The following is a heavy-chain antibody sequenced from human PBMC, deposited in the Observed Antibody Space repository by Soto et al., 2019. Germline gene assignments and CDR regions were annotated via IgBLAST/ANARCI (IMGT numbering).Heavy chain of an antibody. J-gene: IGHJ6*02. CDR1: GGNFRSQS. Sequence: QVQLVQSGAEVKKPGSSVKVSCKASGGNFRSQSISISWVRQAPGQGLQWMGRIIPVLDIANYAQKFQGRVTITADKSTSTVYMELSSLRSEDTAVYYCARDRDVAAVDTVETNYYYGMDVWGQGTTVTVSS. CDR3: ARDRDVAAVDTVETNYYYGMDV. D-gene: IGHD6-13*01. CDR2: IIPVLDIA. V-gene: IGHV1-69*08.